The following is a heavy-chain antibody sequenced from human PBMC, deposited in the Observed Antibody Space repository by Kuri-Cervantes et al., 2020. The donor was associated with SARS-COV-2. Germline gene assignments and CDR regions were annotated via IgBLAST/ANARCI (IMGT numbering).Heavy chain of an antibody. CDR3: ARDRAGYYHMDV. Sequence: GESLKISCAASGFTFFSYGMHWVRQAPGKGLEWVAVIWHDGSNEYYADSAKGRFTISRDNSKNTLYLQMNSLRADDTAVYYCARDRAGYYHMDVWGKGTTVTVSS. CDR1: GFTFFSYG. V-gene: IGHV3-33*01. D-gene: IGHD3-22*01. J-gene: IGHJ6*03. CDR2: IWHDGSNE.